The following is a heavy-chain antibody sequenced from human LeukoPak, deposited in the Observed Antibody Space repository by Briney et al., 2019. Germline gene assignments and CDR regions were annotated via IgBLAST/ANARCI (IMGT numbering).Heavy chain of an antibody. CDR2: ISWNSGSI. V-gene: IGHV3-9*03. D-gene: IGHD6-19*01. Sequence: PGRSLRLSCAASGFTFDDYAMHWVRQVPGKGLEWVSGISWNSGSIGYADSVKGRFTISRDNAKNSLYLQMNSLRAEDMALYYCAKDIMAGAFDAFDIWGQGTMVTVSS. J-gene: IGHJ3*02. CDR1: GFTFDDYA. CDR3: AKDIMAGAFDAFDI.